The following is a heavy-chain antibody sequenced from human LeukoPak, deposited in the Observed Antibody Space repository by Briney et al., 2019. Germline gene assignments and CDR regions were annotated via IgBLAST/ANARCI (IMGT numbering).Heavy chain of an antibody. CDR3: ARDRSFGYSYGDDAFDI. D-gene: IGHD5-18*01. CDR1: GYTFTSYG. Sequence: ASVKVSCKASGYTFTSYGICWVRQAPGQGLEWMGWISAYNGHTNYAQKLQGRVTMTTDTSTSTAYMELRSLRSDDTAVYYCARDRSFGYSYGDDAFDIWGQGTMVTVSS. V-gene: IGHV1-18*01. CDR2: ISAYNGHT. J-gene: IGHJ3*02.